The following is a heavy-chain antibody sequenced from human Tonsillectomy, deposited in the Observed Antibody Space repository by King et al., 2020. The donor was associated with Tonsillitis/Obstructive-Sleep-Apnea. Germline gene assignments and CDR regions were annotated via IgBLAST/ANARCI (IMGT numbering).Heavy chain of an antibody. Sequence: VQLVESGGGLVKPGGSLRLSCAASGFTFSNAWMNWVGEAPGKGLEWVGCIKRKTDGETTDYAAPVKGRFTISRDDSKNTLYLQMISLKTEDTAVYYCSTDQYCSGASCYFAFDIWGQGTMVTVSS. V-gene: IGHV3-15*01. CDR2: IKRKTDGETT. D-gene: IGHD2-15*01. CDR3: STDQYCSGASCYFAFDI. CDR1: GFTFSNAW. J-gene: IGHJ3*02.